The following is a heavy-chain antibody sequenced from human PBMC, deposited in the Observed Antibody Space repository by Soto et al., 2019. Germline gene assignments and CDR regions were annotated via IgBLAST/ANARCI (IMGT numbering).Heavy chain of an antibody. CDR3: ARVSPPEYYYYYMDV. CDR1: SGSISSSNW. Sequence: TSETLSLTCAVSSGSISSSNWWSWVRQPPGKGLEWIGEIYHSGSTNYNPSLKSRVTISVDKSKNQFSLKLSSVTAADTAVYYCARVSPPEYYYYYMDVWGKGATVTVSS. V-gene: IGHV4-4*02. J-gene: IGHJ6*03. CDR2: IYHSGST.